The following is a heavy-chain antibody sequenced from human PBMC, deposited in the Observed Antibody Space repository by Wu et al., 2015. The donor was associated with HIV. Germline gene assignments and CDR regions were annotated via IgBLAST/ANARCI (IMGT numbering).Heavy chain of an antibody. CDR2: ISAYNGNT. V-gene: IGHV1-18*01. Sequence: QGLEWMGWISAYNGNTHYTQKFQGRVTMNTDTSTSTAYMELRSLRSDDTAVFYCARDHSDSYWGYFDYWGQGTVVTVSS. CDR3: ARDHSDSYWGYFDY. J-gene: IGHJ4*02. D-gene: IGHD3-10*01.